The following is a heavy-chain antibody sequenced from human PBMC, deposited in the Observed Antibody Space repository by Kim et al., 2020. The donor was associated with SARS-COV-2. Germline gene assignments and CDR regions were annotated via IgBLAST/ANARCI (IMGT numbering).Heavy chain of an antibody. J-gene: IGHJ4*01. Sequence: GGSLRLSCAASGFTFSSYGMHWVRQAPGKGLEWVAVISYDGSNKYYADSVKGRFTISRDNSKNTLYLQMNSLRAEDTAVYYCAKEECPYWFTTTGVDY. CDR1: GFTFSSYG. V-gene: IGHV3-30*18. CDR2: ISYDGSNK. D-gene: IGHD2-8*02. CDR3: AKEECPYWFTTTGVDY.